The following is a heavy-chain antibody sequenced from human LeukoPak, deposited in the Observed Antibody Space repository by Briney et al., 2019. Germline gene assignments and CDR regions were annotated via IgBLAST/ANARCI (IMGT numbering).Heavy chain of an antibody. CDR3: AKGRPFSGSYCNAFDF. J-gene: IGHJ3*01. CDR2: VSGSGGTT. Sequence: PGGSLRLSCAASGFTVSSNYMSWVRQAPGKGLEWVAIVSGSGGTTSYADSVMGRFTVSRDNSKSTLFLQMHTLRAEDTARYYCAKGRPFSGSYCNAFDFWGQGTTVVVSS. CDR1: GFTVSSNY. D-gene: IGHD1-26*01. V-gene: IGHV3-23*01.